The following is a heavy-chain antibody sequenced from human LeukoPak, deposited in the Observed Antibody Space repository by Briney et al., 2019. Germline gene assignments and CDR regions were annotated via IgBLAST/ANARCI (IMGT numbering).Heavy chain of an antibody. V-gene: IGHV3-48*01. CDR1: GFTFSTYN. Sequence: GGSLRLSCAASGFTFSTYNMHWVRQAPGKGLEWISYITTAGNVIFYADSVKGRFTISRDEANNSLYLQMDSLRAEDTAFYYCARGGLYYDTSAYYYMNYWGQGTLVTVSS. CDR2: ITTAGNVI. D-gene: IGHD3-22*01. CDR3: ARGGLYYDTSAYYYMNY. J-gene: IGHJ4*02.